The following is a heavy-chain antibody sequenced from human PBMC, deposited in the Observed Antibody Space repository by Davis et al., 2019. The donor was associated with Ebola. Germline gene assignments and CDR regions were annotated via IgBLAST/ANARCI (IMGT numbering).Heavy chain of an antibody. D-gene: IGHD3-22*01. CDR1: GFTFSSYG. Sequence: GESLKISCAASGFTFSSYGMHWVRQAPGKGLEWVALFRFDGSNKYYADSVKGRFTISRDNSKNTLYLQMNSLRAEDTAVYYCAKDRFSMIVVVITTIFDYWGQGTLVTVSS. CDR3: AKDRFSMIVVVITTIFDY. J-gene: IGHJ4*02. V-gene: IGHV3-30*02. CDR2: FRFDGSNK.